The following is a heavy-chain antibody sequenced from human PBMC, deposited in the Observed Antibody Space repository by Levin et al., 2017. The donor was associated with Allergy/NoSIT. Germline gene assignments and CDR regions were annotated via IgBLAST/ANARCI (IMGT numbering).Heavy chain of an antibody. D-gene: IGHD3-10*01. Sequence: PSQTLSLTCTVSGGSIGSGDYFWSWVRQPPGKGLEWIGYIYYSGTTYYNPSLKSRLTISVDKSNNHFSLKLTSVTAADTAVYYCARDRKYYGRMDVWGQGTTVTVSS. V-gene: IGHV4-30-4*01. CDR1: GGSIGSGDYF. J-gene: IGHJ6*02. CDR3: ARDRKYYGRMDV. CDR2: IYYSGTT.